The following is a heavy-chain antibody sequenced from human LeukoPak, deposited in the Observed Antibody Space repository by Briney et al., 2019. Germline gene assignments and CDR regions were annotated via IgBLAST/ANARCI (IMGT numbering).Heavy chain of an antibody. J-gene: IGHJ4*02. CDR1: GYTFTGYY. CDR3: ARDLFSGLPGYFDY. CDR2: INPNSGGT. D-gene: IGHD3-3*01. V-gene: IGHV1-2*06. Sequence: ASVKVSCKASGYTFTGYYMHWVRQAPGQGLEWMGRINPNSGGTNYAQKFQGRVTMTRDTSISTAYMELSRLRSDDTAVYYCARDLFSGLPGYFDYWGQGTLVTVSS.